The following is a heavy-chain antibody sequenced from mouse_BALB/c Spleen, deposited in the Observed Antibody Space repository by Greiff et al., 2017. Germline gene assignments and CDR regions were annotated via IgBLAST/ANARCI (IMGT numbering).Heavy chain of an antibody. CDR1: GYTFTSYW. Sequence: QVQLQQPGAELVKPGASVKLSCKASGYTFTSYWMHWVKQRPGQGLEWIGEIDPSDSYTNYNQKFKGKATLTVDKSSSTAYMQLSSQTSEDSAVYYCARSGGSFAYWGQGTLVTVSA. J-gene: IGHJ3*01. CDR3: ARSGGSFAY. D-gene: IGHD1-1*01. CDR2: IDPSDSYT. V-gene: IGHV1-69*02.